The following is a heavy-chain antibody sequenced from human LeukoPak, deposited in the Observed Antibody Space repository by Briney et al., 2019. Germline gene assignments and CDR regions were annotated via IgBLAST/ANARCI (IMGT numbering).Heavy chain of an antibody. J-gene: IGHJ4*02. CDR1: GFTFSSYG. CDR3: ARDAAVTTYYSDIDVSALDY. V-gene: IGHV3-33*01. Sequence: GGSLRLSCAASGFTFSSYGMHWVRQAPGKGLEWVAVIWYDGSNKYYADSVKGRFTISRDNSKNTLYLQMNSLRAEDTAVYYCARDAAVTTYYSDIDVSALDYWGQGTLVTVSS. D-gene: IGHD4-17*01. CDR2: IWYDGSNK.